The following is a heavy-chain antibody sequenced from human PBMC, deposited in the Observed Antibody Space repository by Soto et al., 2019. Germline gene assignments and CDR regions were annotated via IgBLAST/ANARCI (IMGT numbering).Heavy chain of an antibody. V-gene: IGHV1-69*06. J-gene: IGHJ4*02. Sequence: QVQLVQSGAEVKKPGSSVKVSCKASGGTFSSYAISWVRQAPGQGLEWMGGIIPIFGTANYAQKFQGRVTITADKSTSTAYMELSSLRSEDTAVYYCARGLYYDYVWGSYLLAYFDFWGQGTLVTVSS. CDR1: GGTFSSYA. D-gene: IGHD3-16*02. CDR2: IIPIFGTA. CDR3: ARGLYYDYVWGSYLLAYFDF.